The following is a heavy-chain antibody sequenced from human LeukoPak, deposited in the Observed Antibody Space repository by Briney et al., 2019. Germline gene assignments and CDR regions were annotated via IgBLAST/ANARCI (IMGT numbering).Heavy chain of an antibody. Sequence: SETLSLTCTASGYSISSGYYWAWLRPPPGKGLELIGSISHSGSTYYNPYLKSRVTISLDKSRNHSSLKLTSVTAADSAVYYCARRSPYSTGWSSYFDYWGQGALVTVSS. CDR1: GYSISSGYY. CDR3: ARRSPYSTGWSSYFDY. D-gene: IGHD6-19*01. CDR2: ISHSGST. V-gene: IGHV4-38-2*02. J-gene: IGHJ4*02.